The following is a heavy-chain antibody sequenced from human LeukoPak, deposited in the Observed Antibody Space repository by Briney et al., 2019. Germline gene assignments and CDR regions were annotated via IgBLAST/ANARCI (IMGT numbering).Heavy chain of an antibody. D-gene: IGHD6-19*01. J-gene: IGHJ4*02. Sequence: SETLSLTCTVSGGSISSYYWSWIRQPAGKGLEWIGRIYTSGSTNYNPSLKSRVTISVDTSKNQFSLKLSSVTAADTAVYYCARARGSGWYPYYFDYWGQGTLVTVSS. CDR1: GGSISSYY. V-gene: IGHV4-4*07. CDR2: IYTSGST. CDR3: ARARGSGWYPYYFDY.